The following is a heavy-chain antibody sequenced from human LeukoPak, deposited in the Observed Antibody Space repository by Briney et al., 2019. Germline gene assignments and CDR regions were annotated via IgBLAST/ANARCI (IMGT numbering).Heavy chain of an antibody. J-gene: IGHJ4*02. D-gene: IGHD5-12*01. V-gene: IGHV4-39*01. CDR3: ARQYRGYSGYDYGIPDY. Sequence: PSQTLSLTCTVSGGSISSGSYYWGWIRQPPGKGLEWIGSIYYSGSTYYNPSLKSRVTISVDTSKNQFSLKLSSVTAADTAVYYCARQYRGYSGYDYGIPDYWGQGTLVTVSS. CDR1: GGSISSGSYY. CDR2: IYYSGST.